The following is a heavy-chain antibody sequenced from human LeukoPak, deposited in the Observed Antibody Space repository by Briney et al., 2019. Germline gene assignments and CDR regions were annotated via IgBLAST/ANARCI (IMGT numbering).Heavy chain of an antibody. D-gene: IGHD5-24*01. J-gene: IGHJ4*02. CDR1: GGSISSXX. CDR2: IXXXXXX. Sequence: PSATLSXTCXVSGGSISSXXXXXXXXPPGKGXXXXXXIXXXXXXXXXXXLKSRVXXXXXTXKNQFSLKLRSVTAADTAVYYWARGTXGRWLQLGLVDYWGRGTLVTVSS. V-gene: IGHV4-59*01. CDR3: ARGTXGRWLQLGLVDY.